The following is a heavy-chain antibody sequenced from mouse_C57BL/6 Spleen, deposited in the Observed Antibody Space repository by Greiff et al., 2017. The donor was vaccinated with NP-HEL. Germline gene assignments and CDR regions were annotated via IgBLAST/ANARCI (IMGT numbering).Heavy chain of an antibody. J-gene: IGHJ3*01. CDR2: ISSGSSTI. D-gene: IGHD2-4*01. CDR1: GFTFSDYG. V-gene: IGHV5-17*01. CDR3: AKYYDYDGVWFAY. Sequence: EVQLQESGGGLVKPGGSLKLSCAASGFTFSDYGMHWVRQAPEKGLEWVAYISSGSSTIYYADTVKGRFTISRDNAKNTLFLQMTSLRSEDTAMYYCAKYYDYDGVWFAYWGQGTLVTVSA.